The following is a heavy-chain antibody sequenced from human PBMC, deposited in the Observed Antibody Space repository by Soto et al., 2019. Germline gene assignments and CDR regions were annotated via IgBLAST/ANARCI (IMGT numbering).Heavy chain of an antibody. CDR1: GYSFTSYW. D-gene: IGHD2-2*01. J-gene: IGHJ6*02. CDR2: IYPGDSDT. V-gene: IGHV5-51*01. CDR3: ARRGKYQLLAGYGMDV. Sequence: GESLKISCKGSGYSFTSYWIGWVRQMPGKGLEWMGIIYPGDSDTRYSPSFQGQVTISADKSISTAYLQWSSLKASDTAMYYCARRGKYQLLAGYGMDVWGQGTTVTVSS.